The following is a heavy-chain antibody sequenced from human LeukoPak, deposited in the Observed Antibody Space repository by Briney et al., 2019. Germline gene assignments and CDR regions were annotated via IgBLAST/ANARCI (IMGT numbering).Heavy chain of an antibody. CDR3: ATGVFGGVYDSSGYGAFDI. D-gene: IGHD3-22*01. V-gene: IGHV4-39*07. J-gene: IGHJ3*02. CDR1: GGSISSSSYY. CDR2: IYYSGST. Sequence: SETLSLTCTVSGGSISSSSYYWGWIRQPPGKGLEWIGSIYYSGSTYYNPSLKSRVTISVDTSKNQFSLKLSSVTAADTAVYYCATGVFGGVYDSSGYGAFDIWGQGTMVTVSS.